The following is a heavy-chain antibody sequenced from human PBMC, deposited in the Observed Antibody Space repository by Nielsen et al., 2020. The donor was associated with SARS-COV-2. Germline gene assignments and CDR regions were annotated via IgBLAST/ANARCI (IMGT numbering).Heavy chain of an antibody. D-gene: IGHD3-10*01. CDR3: ARPRYYYGSGSYYYYYGMDV. J-gene: IGHJ6*02. V-gene: IGHV7-4-1*02. Sequence: ASVKVSCKASGYTFTSYAMNWVRQAPGQGLEWMGWINTNTGSPTYAQGFTGRFVFSLDTSVSTAYLQISSLKAEDTAVYYCARPRYYYGSGSYYYYYGMDVWGQGTTVTVSS. CDR1: GYTFTSYA. CDR2: INTNTGSP.